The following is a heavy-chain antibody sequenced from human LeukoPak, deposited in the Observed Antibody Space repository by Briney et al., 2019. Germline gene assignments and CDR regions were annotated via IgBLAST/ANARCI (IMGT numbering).Heavy chain of an antibody. CDR1: GYTLTELS. Sequence: ASVKVSCKVSGYTLTELSMHWVRQAPGKGREWMGGFDPEVGETIYAQKFQGRVTMTEDTSTDTAYMELSSLRSEDTAVYYCASTPRQDSSGYYYYWGQGTLVTVSS. CDR2: FDPEVGET. V-gene: IGHV1-24*01. CDR3: ASTPRQDSSGYYYY. J-gene: IGHJ4*02. D-gene: IGHD3-22*01.